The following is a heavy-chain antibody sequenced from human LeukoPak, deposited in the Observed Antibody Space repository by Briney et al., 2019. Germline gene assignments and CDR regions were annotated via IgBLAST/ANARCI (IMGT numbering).Heavy chain of an antibody. CDR1: GFNFSNYI. V-gene: IGHV3-23*01. CDR3: TYVISGWAFEY. D-gene: IGHD6-19*01. J-gene: IGHJ4*02. Sequence: GGSLRLSCAASGFNFSNYIMTWVRQAPGKGLEWVSGISDGGGSTYYADSVRGRFTISRDNSKTTVFLQMNSLRAEDTAVYYCTYVISGWAFEYWGQGTLVTVSS. CDR2: ISDGGGST.